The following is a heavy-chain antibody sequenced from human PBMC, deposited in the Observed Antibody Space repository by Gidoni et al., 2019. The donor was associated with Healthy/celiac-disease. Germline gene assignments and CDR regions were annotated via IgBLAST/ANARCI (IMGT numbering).Heavy chain of an antibody. CDR1: GGSVSSGSYY. Sequence: QVQLQESGPGLVKPSETLSLTCTVSGGSVSSGSYYWSWIRQPPGKGLEWIGYIYYSGSTNYNPSLKSRVTISVDTSKNQFSLKLSSVTAADTAVYYCARSRITMVRGVRKYYFDYWGQGTLVTVSS. V-gene: IGHV4-61*01. D-gene: IGHD3-10*01. J-gene: IGHJ4*02. CDR3: ARSRITMVRGVRKYYFDY. CDR2: IYYSGST.